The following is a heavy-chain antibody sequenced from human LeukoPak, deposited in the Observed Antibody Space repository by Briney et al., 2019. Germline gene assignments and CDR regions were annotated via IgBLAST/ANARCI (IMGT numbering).Heavy chain of an antibody. CDR2: IYYTGNT. CDR1: GGSISNYY. D-gene: IGHD2-15*01. V-gene: IGHV4-59*08. Sequence: TSQTLSLTCTVSGGSISNYYWSWIRQSPGKGLEWIGYIYYTGNTNYNPSLESRVIISVDTSKNQFSLKLSSVTAADTAVYYCARHECGGSCYPEDYWGQGTLVTVSS. J-gene: IGHJ4*02. CDR3: ARHECGGSCYPEDY.